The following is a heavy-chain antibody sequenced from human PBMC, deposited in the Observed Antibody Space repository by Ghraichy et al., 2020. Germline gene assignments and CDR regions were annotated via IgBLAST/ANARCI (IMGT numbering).Heavy chain of an antibody. CDR3: AKGLITVFGVVIIQHAFDI. CDR2: ISGSGGST. CDR1: GFTFSSYA. J-gene: IGHJ3*02. V-gene: IGHV3-23*01. Sequence: GESLNISCAASGFTFSSYAMSWVRQAPGKGLEWVSAISGSGGSTYYADSVKGRFTISRDNSKNTLYLQMNSLRAEDTAVYYCAKGLITVFGVVIIQHAFDIWGQGTMVTVSS. D-gene: IGHD3-3*01.